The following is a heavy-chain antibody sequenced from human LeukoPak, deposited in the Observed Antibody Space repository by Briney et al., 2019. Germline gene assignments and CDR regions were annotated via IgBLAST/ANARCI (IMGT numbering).Heavy chain of an antibody. V-gene: IGHV5-51*01. D-gene: IGHD2-2*01. Sequence: GEALKISGMGSVYTFSTYWIGWVRQLPGKGLAWMGIIYPGESDTRYSPSFQGQVTISADQAISTAYLQWSSLKASDTAMYYCARHLEIPAATLLSDYYYYYYMDVWGKGTTVTVFS. CDR2: IYPGESDT. CDR3: ARHLEIPAATLLSDYYYYYYMDV. J-gene: IGHJ6*03. CDR1: VYTFSTYW.